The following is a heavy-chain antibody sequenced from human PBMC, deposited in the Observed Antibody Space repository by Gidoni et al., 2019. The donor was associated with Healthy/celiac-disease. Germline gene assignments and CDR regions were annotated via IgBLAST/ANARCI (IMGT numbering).Heavy chain of an antibody. CDR3: ARNYDILTGLDY. CDR2: ISSSSSYI. V-gene: IGHV3-21*01. CDR1: GSPFSSYS. D-gene: IGHD3-9*01. J-gene: IGHJ4*02. Sequence: EVQLVESGGGLVKPGGSVRLSSAASGSPFSSYSMNWVRQAPGKGLEWVSSISSSSSYIYYADSVKGRFTISRDNAKNSLYLQMNSLRAEDTAVYYCARNYDILTGLDYWGQGTLVTVSS.